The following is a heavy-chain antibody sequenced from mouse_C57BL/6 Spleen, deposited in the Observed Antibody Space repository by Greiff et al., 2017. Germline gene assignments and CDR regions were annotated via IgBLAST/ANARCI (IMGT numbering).Heavy chain of an antibody. CDR3: ARGPTVAYYLDY. D-gene: IGHD1-1*01. V-gene: IGHV1-50*01. CDR2: IDPSDSYT. Sequence: QVQLQQPGAELVKPGASVKLSCKASGYTFTSYWMQWVKQRPGQGLEWIGEIDPSDSYTNYNQKFKGKATLTVDTSSSTAYMQLSSLTSEDSAVYYCARGPTVAYYLDYWGQGTTLTVSS. CDR1: GYTFTSYW. J-gene: IGHJ2*01.